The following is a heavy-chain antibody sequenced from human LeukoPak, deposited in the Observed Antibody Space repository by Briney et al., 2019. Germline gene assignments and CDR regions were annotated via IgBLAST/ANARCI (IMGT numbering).Heavy chain of an antibody. D-gene: IGHD6-19*01. V-gene: IGHV1-69*04. CDR3: AREYTLYRSGWFLDY. Sequence: ASVKVSCKASGGTFSSYAISWVRQAPGQGLEWMGRIIPILGIANYAQKFQGRVTITADKSTSTAYMELSSLRSEDTAVYYCAREYTLYRSGWFLDYWGQGTVATVSS. CDR2: IIPILGIA. J-gene: IGHJ4*02. CDR1: GGTFSSYA.